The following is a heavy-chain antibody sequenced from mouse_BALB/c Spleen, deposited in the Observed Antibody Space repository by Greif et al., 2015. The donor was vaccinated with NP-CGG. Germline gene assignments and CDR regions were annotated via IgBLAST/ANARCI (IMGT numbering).Heavy chain of an antibody. CDR2: ILPGSGST. J-gene: IGHJ4*01. Sequence: VQLQQSGAELMKPGASVKISCKATGYTFSSYWIEWVKQRPGHGLEWIGEILPGSGSTNYNEKFKGKATFTADTSSNTAYMQLSSLTSEDSAVYYCARGGLLRGRTTTRYYAMDYWGQGTSVTVSS. V-gene: IGHV1-9*01. D-gene: IGHD2-3*01. CDR3: ARGGLLRGRTTTRYYAMDY. CDR1: GYTFSSYW.